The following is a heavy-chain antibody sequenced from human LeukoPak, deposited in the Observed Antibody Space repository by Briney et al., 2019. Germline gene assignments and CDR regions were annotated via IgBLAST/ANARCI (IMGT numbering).Heavy chain of an antibody. J-gene: IGHJ5*02. CDR1: GYSISSGYL. Sequence: SETLSLTCTVSGYSISSGYLWGWIRQPPGKGLEWIGSIYHSGSTYYNPSLKSRVTISVDTSKNQFSLKLSSVTAADTAVYYCARGPVYGDYGRFDPWGQGTLVTVSS. D-gene: IGHD4-17*01. CDR2: IYHSGST. CDR3: ARGPVYGDYGRFDP. V-gene: IGHV4-38-2*02.